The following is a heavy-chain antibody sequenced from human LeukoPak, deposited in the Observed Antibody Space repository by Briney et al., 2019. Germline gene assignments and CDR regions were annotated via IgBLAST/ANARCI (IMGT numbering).Heavy chain of an antibody. CDR1: GFTFSSYG. D-gene: IGHD4-11*01. V-gene: IGHV3-30*02. CDR3: ATSTVTTSYNYYYYYMHV. Sequence: SGGSLRLSCAASGFTFSSYGMHWVRQAPGKGLEWVAFIRYDGSNKYYADSVKGRFTISRDNSKNTLYLQMNSLRPEDTAVYYCATSTVTTSYNYYYYYMHVWGKGTTVTVSS. J-gene: IGHJ6*03. CDR2: IRYDGSNK.